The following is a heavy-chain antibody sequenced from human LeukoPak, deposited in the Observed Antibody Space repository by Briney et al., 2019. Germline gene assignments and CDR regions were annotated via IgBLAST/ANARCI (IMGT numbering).Heavy chain of an antibody. J-gene: IGHJ5*02. CDR1: GGSISSRTYY. V-gene: IGHV4-39*07. Sequence: SETLSLTCTVSGGSISSRTYYWGWIRQPPGKGLEWIGTIYYSGTTYYNPSLKSRVTISLDTSKNQFSLKLSSVTAADTAVYYCARDRSYGSGSYYRWFDPWGQGTLVTVSS. CDR3: ARDRSYGSGSYYRWFDP. CDR2: IYYSGTT. D-gene: IGHD3-10*01.